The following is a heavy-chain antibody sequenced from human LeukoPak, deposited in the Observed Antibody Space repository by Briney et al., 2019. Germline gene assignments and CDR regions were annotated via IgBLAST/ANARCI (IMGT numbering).Heavy chain of an antibody. V-gene: IGHV3-21*01. J-gene: IGHJ4*02. CDR2: ISSSSSYI. CDR3: ARDLSIAARPDYFDY. D-gene: IGHD6-6*01. CDR1: GFTFSSYS. Sequence: GGSLRLSCAASGFTFSSYSMNWVRQAPGKGLEWVSSISSSSSYIYYADSAKGRFTISRDNAKNSLYLQMNSLRAEDTAVYYCARDLSIAARPDYFDYWGQGTLVTVSS.